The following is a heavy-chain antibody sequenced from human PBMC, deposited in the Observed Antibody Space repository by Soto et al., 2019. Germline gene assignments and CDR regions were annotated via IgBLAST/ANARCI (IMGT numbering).Heavy chain of an antibody. CDR3: GRGKCGGLGGRCAAFDL. D-gene: IGHD2-21*01. J-gene: IGHJ3*01. Sequence: EVHLLESGGGLVQPGGSLRLSCAASGFNFSTYDMSWVRQAPGRGLEWVSPISRNGDNTHYADSVKGRFTISRDNSNNTLFLQMNSLTAEDTAIYCCGRGKCGGLGGRCAAFDLWGQGTVVTVSS. V-gene: IGHV3-23*01. CDR2: ISRNGDNT. CDR1: GFNFSTYD.